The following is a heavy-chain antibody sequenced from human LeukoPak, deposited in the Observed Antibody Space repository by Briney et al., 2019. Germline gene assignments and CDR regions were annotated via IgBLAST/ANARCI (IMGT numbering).Heavy chain of an antibody. D-gene: IGHD3-22*01. V-gene: IGHV3-7*04. CDR2: IKQDGSEK. CDR3: AGNGDYDGRGFYYFFDS. CDR1: GFTFTGYW. Sequence: GGSLRLSCAASGFTFTGYWMSWVRQAPGKGVEWVANIKQDGSEKYYVDSVKGRFTISRDNAKNSLSLQMNSLRAEDTAVYYCAGNGDYDGRGFYYFFDSWGRGTLVTVSS. J-gene: IGHJ4*02.